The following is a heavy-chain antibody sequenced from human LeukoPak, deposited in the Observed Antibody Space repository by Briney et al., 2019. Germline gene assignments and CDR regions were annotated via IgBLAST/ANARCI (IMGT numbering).Heavy chain of an antibody. CDR1: GYTFTSYG. CDR3: ARELDQYYYDSSGYRPSENFDY. D-gene: IGHD3-22*01. Sequence: RASVKVSCKASGYTFTSYGISWVRQAPGQGPEWMGRINPNGGSTSYAQKFQGRVTMTRDTSTSTVYMELSSLRSEDTAVYYCARELDQYYYDSSGYRPSENFDYWGQGTLVTVSS. J-gene: IGHJ4*02. CDR2: INPNGGST. V-gene: IGHV1-46*01.